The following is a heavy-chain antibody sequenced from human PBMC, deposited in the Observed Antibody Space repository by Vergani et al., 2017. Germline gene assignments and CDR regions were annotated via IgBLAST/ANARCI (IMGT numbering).Heavy chain of an antibody. D-gene: IGHD3-3*01. J-gene: IGHJ6*03. CDR1: GFTFSSYA. V-gene: IGHV3-23*01. CDR2: ISGSGGST. CDR3: ARDITIFHYYYMDV. Sequence: EVQLLESGGGLVQPGGSLRLSCAASGFTFSSYAMSWVRQAPGKGLEWVSAISGSGGSTYYADSVKGRFTISRDNSKNTLYLQMNSLRAEDTAVYYCARDITIFHYYYMDVWGKGTTVTVSS.